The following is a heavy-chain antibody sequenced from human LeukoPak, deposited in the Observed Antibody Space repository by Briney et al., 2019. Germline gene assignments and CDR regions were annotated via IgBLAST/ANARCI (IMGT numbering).Heavy chain of an antibody. CDR2: ISGNGDST. V-gene: IGHV3-23*01. J-gene: IGHJ3*02. CDR3: VLDLFSSFAFDI. Sequence: GGSLRLSCAASGFTFSSYAMTWVRQAPGKGLEWVSVISGNGDSTLYADSVKGRFTTSRDNAKNALHLQMNSLTAEDTAVYYCVLDLFSSFAFDIWGQGTMVTVSS. CDR1: GFTFSSYA. D-gene: IGHD3/OR15-3a*01.